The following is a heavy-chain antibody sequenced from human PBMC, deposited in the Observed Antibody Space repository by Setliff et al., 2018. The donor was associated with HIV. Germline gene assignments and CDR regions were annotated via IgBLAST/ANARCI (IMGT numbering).Heavy chain of an antibody. CDR1: GFTLSHHE. V-gene: IGHV3-48*03. CDR2: ISNSARTI. D-gene: IGHD5-12*01. J-gene: IGHJ3*02. CDR3: AREGQATDSFDI. Sequence: PGGSLRLSCVASGFTLSHHEMSWVRQAPGKGLEWVAYISNSARTIYYADSVKGGFTISRDNGKDSLYLQMNSLRADDTALYYCAREGQATDSFDIWGQGTMVTVSS.